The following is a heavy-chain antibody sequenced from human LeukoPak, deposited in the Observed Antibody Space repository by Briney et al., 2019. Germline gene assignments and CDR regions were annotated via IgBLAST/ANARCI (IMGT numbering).Heavy chain of an antibody. CDR3: AILEDGSGSYYNWGGLYGMDV. Sequence: ASVKVSCKASGYTFTSYGISWVRQAPGQGLEWMGWISAYNGNTNYAQKLQGRVTMTTDKSTSTAYMELRSLRSDDTAVYYCAILEDGSGSYYNWGGLYGMDVWGKGTTVTVSS. CDR1: GYTFTSYG. CDR2: ISAYNGNT. D-gene: IGHD3-10*01. V-gene: IGHV1-18*04. J-gene: IGHJ6*04.